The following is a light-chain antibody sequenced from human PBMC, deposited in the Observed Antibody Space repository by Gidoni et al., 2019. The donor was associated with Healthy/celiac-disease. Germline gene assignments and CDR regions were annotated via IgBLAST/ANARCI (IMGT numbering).Light chain of an antibody. CDR3: QQRSNWPPLT. Sequence: EIVFTQSPATLSLSPGERATLSCRASQSVSSYLSWYQQKPGQAPRILINDASNRATGITAGFSGSSSGTDFTLTISSLEPEDVAVYYCQQRSNWPPLTFGGGTKVEIK. CDR2: DAS. CDR1: QSVSSY. V-gene: IGKV3-11*01. J-gene: IGKJ4*01.